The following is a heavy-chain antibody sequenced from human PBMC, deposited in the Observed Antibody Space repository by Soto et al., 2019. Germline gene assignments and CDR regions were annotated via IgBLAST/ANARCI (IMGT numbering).Heavy chain of an antibody. J-gene: IGHJ4*02. CDR1: GGTFSSYT. CDR2: IIPILGIT. Sequence: SVKVSCKASGGTFSSYTISWVRQAPGQGLEWMGRIIPILGITNYAQKFQGQVTISADKSISTAYLQWSSLKASDTAMYYCARSSGGHLYYFEYWGQGTQVTVS. V-gene: IGHV1-69*02. CDR3: ARSSGGHLYYFEY. D-gene: IGHD3-22*01.